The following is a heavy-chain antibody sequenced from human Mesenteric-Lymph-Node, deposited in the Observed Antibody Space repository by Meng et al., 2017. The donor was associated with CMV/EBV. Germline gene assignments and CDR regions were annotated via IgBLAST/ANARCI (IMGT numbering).Heavy chain of an antibody. J-gene: IGHJ4*02. CDR2: ISSSSSYT. CDR1: GFTVSDYY. D-gene: IGHD3-9*01. Sequence: QVELVESGGGLVKPGVSLRLSCSASGFTVSDYYMSWIRQAPGKGLEWVSYISSSSSYTNYADSVKGRFTISRDNAKNSLYLQMNSLRAKDTAVYYCARMYYDILTGQSLFLDYWGQGTLVTVSS. CDR3: ARMYYDILTGQSLFLDY. V-gene: IGHV3-11*06.